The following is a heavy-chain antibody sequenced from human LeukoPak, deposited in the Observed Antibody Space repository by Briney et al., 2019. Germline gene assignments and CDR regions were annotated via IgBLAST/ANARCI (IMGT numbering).Heavy chain of an antibody. CDR3: ARDHRYAFDI. Sequence: PGGSLRLSCGASGFTFSDYSMNWVRQAPGKGLEWISYVGISSGNTKYAASVKGRFTISGDSAKNSVFLQMNNLRVEDTAVYYCARDHRYAFDIWGQGTLVTVSS. CDR2: VGISSGNT. D-gene: IGHD5-12*01. J-gene: IGHJ4*02. CDR1: GFTFSDYS. V-gene: IGHV3-48*04.